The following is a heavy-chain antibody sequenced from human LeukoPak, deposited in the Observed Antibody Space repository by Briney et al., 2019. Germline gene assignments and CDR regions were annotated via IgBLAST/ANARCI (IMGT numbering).Heavy chain of an antibody. CDR1: GFTFSSYS. CDR3: ARDWGPCSGGSCYPHY. D-gene: IGHD2-15*01. V-gene: IGHV3-21*01. CDR2: ISSSSYI. J-gene: IGHJ4*02. Sequence: GGSLRLSYAASGFTFSSYSMNWVRQAPGKGLEWVSSISSSSYIYYADSVKGRFTISRDNAKNSLYLQMNSLRAEDTAVYYCARDWGPCSGGSCYPHYWGQGTLVTVSS.